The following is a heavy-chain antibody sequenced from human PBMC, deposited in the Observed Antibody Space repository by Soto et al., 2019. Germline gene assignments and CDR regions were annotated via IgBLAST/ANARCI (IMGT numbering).Heavy chain of an antibody. CDR1: GFTFSSYA. D-gene: IGHD2-15*01. J-gene: IGHJ6*02. Sequence: GGSLRLSCAASGFTFSSYAMHWVRQAPGKGLEWVAVISYDGSNKYYADSVKGRFTISRDNSKNTLYLQMNSLRAEDTAVYYCARCRRYYYYGMDVWGQGTTVTVSS. V-gene: IGHV3-30-3*01. CDR2: ISYDGSNK. CDR3: ARCRRYYYYGMDV.